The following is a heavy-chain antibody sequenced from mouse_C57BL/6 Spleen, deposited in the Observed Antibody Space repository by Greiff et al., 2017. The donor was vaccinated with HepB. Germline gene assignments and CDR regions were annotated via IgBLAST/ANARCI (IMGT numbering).Heavy chain of an antibody. CDR1: GYTFTSYW. V-gene: IGHV1-69*01. D-gene: IGHD3-2*02. Sequence: QVQLQQSGAELVMPGASVKLSCKASGYTFTSYWMHWVKQRPGQGLEWIGEIDPSDSYTKYNQKFKGKSTLTVDKSSSTAYMQLSSLTSEDSAVYYCARSSSVYRAYFDYWGQGTTLTVSS. CDR2: IDPSDSYT. CDR3: ARSSSVYRAYFDY. J-gene: IGHJ2*01.